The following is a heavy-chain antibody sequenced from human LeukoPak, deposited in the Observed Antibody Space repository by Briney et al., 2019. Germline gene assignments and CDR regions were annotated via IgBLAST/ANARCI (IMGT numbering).Heavy chain of an antibody. Sequence: SGTLSLTCAVSGGSISSGGYSWSWIRQPPGKGLEWIGYIYHSGSTYYNPSLKSRVTISVDRSKNQFSLKLSSVTAADTAVYYCAARFPGVDYWGQGTLVTVSS. CDR3: AARFPGVDY. CDR1: GGSISSGGYS. D-gene: IGHD3-16*01. V-gene: IGHV4-30-2*01. CDR2: IYHSGST. J-gene: IGHJ4*02.